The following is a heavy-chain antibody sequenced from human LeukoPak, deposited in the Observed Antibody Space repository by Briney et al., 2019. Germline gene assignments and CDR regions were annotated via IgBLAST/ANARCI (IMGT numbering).Heavy chain of an antibody. Sequence: ASVKVSCKASGGTFSSYAISWVRQAPGQGLEWMGGIIPIFGTANYAQKFQGRVTITTDESTSTAYMELSSLRSEDTAVYYCARVDCSSTSCYTREYYFDYWGQGTLVTVPS. D-gene: IGHD2-2*02. CDR1: GGTFSSYA. CDR3: ARVDCSSTSCYTREYYFDY. J-gene: IGHJ4*02. CDR2: IIPIFGTA. V-gene: IGHV1-69*05.